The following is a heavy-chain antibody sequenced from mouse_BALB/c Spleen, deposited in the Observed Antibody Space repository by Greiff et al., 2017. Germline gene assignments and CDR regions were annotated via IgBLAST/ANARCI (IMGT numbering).Heavy chain of an antibody. V-gene: IGHV5-6-5*01. J-gene: IGHJ4*01. CDR1: GFTFSSYA. Sequence: EVKLVESGGGLVKPGGSLKLSCAASGFTFSSYAMSWVRQTPEKRLEWVASISSGGSTYYPDSVKGRFTISRDNARNILYLQMSSLRSEDTAMYYCARFYQSYAMDYWGQGTSVTVSS. CDR2: ISSGGST. CDR3: ARFYQSYAMDY.